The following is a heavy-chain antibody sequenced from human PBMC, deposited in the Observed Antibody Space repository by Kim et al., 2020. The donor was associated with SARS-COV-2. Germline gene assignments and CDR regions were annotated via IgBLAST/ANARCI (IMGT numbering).Heavy chain of an antibody. CDR1: GFTFSSYG. D-gene: IGHD3-3*01. V-gene: IGHV3-33*01. CDR2: IWYDGSNK. Sequence: GGSLRLSCAASGFTFSSYGMHWVRQAPGKGLEWVAVIWYDGSNKYYADSVKGRFTISRDNSKNTLYLQMNSLRAEDTAVYYCARDHSSGNSLGWFDPWGQGTLVTVSS. CDR3: ARDHSSGNSLGWFDP. J-gene: IGHJ5*02.